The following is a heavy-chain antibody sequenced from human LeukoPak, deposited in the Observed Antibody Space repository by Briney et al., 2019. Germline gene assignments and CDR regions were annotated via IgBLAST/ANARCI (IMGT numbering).Heavy chain of an antibody. CDR1: GFTFSSYA. CDR2: ISYDGSNK. Sequence: GGTLRLSCATSGFTFSSYAMHWVRQAPGKGLEWVAVISYDGSNKYYADSVKGRFTISRDNSKNTLYLQMNSLRAEDTAVYYCAKTSGATPCYYYMDVWGKGDTVTVSS. J-gene: IGHJ6*03. V-gene: IGHV3-30-3*02. D-gene: IGHD3-10*01. CDR3: AKTSGATPCYYYMDV.